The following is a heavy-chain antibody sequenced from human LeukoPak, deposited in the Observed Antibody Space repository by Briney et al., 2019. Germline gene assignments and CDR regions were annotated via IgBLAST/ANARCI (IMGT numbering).Heavy chain of an antibody. CDR1: GYSFTSYD. CDR2: MNPNSGDT. CDR3: ARGEYNYAWIDY. D-gene: IGHD5-18*01. J-gene: IGHJ4*02. Sequence: ASVKVSCKASGYSFTSYDINWVRQATGQGLEWMAWMNPNSGDTASAQRFQGRVAMTRDTSISTAYLELSSLSSEDTAVYYCARGEYNYAWIDYWGQGTLVTVSS. V-gene: IGHV1-8*01.